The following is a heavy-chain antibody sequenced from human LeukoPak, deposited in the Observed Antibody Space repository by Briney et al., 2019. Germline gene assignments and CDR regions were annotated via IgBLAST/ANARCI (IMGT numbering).Heavy chain of an antibody. Sequence: PGGSLRLSCAASGFTFSSYWMSWVRQAPGKGLEWVANIKQDGSEKYYVDSVKGRFTISRDNAKNSLYLQMNSLRAEDTAVYYCAREYCSSTSCYLGGQDFDYWGQGTLVTVSS. J-gene: IGHJ4*02. D-gene: IGHD2-2*01. CDR1: GFTFSSYW. CDR3: AREYCSSTSCYLGGQDFDY. V-gene: IGHV3-7*01. CDR2: IKQDGSEK.